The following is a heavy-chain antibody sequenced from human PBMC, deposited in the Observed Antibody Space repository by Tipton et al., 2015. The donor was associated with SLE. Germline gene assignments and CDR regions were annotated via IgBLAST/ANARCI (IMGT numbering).Heavy chain of an antibody. CDR2: INHSGST. D-gene: IGHD6-6*01. CDR1: GFTFDDYA. V-gene: IGHV4-34*01. CDR3: ARDGQLVGADFDY. Sequence: LRLSCAASGFTFDDYAMHWIRQPPGKGLEWIGEINHSGSTNYNPSLKSRVTISVDTSKNQFSLKMSSVTAADTAVYYCARDGQLVGADFDYWGQGTLVTVSS. J-gene: IGHJ4*02.